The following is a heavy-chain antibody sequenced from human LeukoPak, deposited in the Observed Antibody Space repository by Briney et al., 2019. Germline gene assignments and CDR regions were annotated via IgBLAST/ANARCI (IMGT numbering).Heavy chain of an antibody. Sequence: GESLKISCKGSGYSFTSHWIGWVRQMPGKGLEWMGIIYPGDSDTRYSPSFQGQVTISADKSISTAYLQWSSLKASDTAMYYCARRQYCSSTSCSHLDYWGQGTLVTVSS. CDR2: IYPGDSDT. D-gene: IGHD2-2*01. J-gene: IGHJ4*02. CDR3: ARRQYCSSTSCSHLDY. V-gene: IGHV5-51*01. CDR1: GYSFTSHW.